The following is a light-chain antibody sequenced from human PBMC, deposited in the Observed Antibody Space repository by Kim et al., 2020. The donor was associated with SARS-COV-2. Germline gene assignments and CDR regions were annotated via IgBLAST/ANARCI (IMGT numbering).Light chain of an antibody. CDR1: QSVTGR. CDR2: DTS. CDR3: QQRRSWPLT. Sequence: PGEGATLPCRASQSVTGRVSWYQQRPGQAPRLLIYDTSNRATGSPARFSGSGSGTDFTLTISSLEPEDFAVYYCQQRRSWPLTFGGGTKVDIK. V-gene: IGKV3-11*01. J-gene: IGKJ4*01.